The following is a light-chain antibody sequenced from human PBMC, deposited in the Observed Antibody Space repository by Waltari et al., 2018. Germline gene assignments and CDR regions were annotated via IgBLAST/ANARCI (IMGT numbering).Light chain of an antibody. J-gene: IGLJ3*02. CDR3: TSYTSSSTRV. CDR2: EVS. CDR1: SSDVGGYIY. V-gene: IGLV2-14*01. Sequence: QSALTQPASVSGSPGQSITISCTGTSSDVGGYIYVSWYQQHPGKAPKLMIYEVSSGPSGVSNRSSGSKPGSTASLTIPELQDEDEADYYCTSYTSSSTRVFGGGTKLTVL.